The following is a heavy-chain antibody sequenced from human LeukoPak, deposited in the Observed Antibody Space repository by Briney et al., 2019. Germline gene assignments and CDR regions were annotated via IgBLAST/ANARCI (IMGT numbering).Heavy chain of an antibody. J-gene: IGHJ5*02. CDR1: GGSFSGYY. Sequence: SETLSLTCAVYGGSFSGYYWSWIRQPPGKGLEWIGELNHSGSTNYNPYLKSRVTISVDTSKNQFSLKLSSVTAADTAVYYCAREIRGYCSSTSCYTWFDPWGQGTLVTVSS. V-gene: IGHV4-34*01. CDR2: LNHSGST. D-gene: IGHD2-2*02. CDR3: AREIRGYCSSTSCYTWFDP.